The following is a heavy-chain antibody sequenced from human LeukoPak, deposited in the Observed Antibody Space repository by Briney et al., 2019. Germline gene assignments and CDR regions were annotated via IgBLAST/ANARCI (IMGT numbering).Heavy chain of an antibody. CDR2: ISGGGERT. D-gene: IGHD6-19*01. J-gene: IGHJ5*02. V-gene: IGHV3-23*01. Sequence: PGGSLRLSCAASGIVFSTTAMNWARQSPGRGLGWVSAISGGGERTFYADSVKGRFTISRDNSKNMLYLQMNSLRVDDTAIYFCGKDGGQYSSGPEFDPRGQGALVTVSS. CDR1: GIVFSTTA. CDR3: GKDGGQYSSGPEFDP.